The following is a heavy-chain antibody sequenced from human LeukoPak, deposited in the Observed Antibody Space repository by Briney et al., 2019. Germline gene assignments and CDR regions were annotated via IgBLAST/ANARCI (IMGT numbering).Heavy chain of an antibody. V-gene: IGHV4-59*01. CDR2: IYYSGST. D-gene: IGHD3-3*01. Sequence: SETLSPTCTVSGDSISSYYWSWIRQPPGKGLEWIGYIYYSGSTNYNPSLKSRVTISVDTSKNQFSLKLSSVTAADTAVYYCARVRYYDFWSGYGGFDYWGQGTLVTVSS. J-gene: IGHJ4*02. CDR3: ARVRYYDFWSGYGGFDY. CDR1: GDSISSYY.